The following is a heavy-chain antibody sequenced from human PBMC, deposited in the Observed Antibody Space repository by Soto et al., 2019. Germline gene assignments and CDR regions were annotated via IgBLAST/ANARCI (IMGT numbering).Heavy chain of an antibody. J-gene: IGHJ4*02. V-gene: IGHV3-30-3*01. D-gene: IGHD3-22*01. CDR2: ISYDGGNK. CDR3: ASDPGYYDSSGSYFYYFDN. Sequence: QVQLVESGGGVVQPGRSLRLSCAVSGFTFSNYAMHWVRQAPGKGLEWVAVISYDGGNKYYADSVKGRFTISRDNSKNTLYLQMNTLRAEDTAVYYCASDPGYYDSSGSYFYYFDNWGQGTLVTVSS. CDR1: GFTFSNYA.